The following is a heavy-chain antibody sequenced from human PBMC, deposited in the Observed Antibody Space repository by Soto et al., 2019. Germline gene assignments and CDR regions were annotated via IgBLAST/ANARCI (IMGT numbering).Heavy chain of an antibody. V-gene: IGHV3-30-3*01. Sequence: QVQLVESGGGVVQPGRSLRLSCAASGFTFSSYAMHWVRQAPGKGLEWVAVISYDGSNKYYADSVKGRFTISRDNSKNTLYLQMNSLRAEDTAVYYCAREGTMIVVVITYYYGMDVWGQGTTVTVSS. CDR1: GFTFSSYA. CDR3: AREGTMIVVVITYYYGMDV. D-gene: IGHD3-22*01. CDR2: ISYDGSNK. J-gene: IGHJ6*02.